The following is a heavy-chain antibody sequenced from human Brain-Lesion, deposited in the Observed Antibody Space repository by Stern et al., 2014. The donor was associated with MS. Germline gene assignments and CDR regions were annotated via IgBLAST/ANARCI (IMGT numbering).Heavy chain of an antibody. CDR1: GGSISSGGYY. CDR2: IFNSGST. D-gene: IGHD2-2*01. J-gene: IGHJ6*02. V-gene: IGHV4-61*02. Sequence: VQLVESGPGLVKPSQTLSLSCTVSGGSISSGGYYWSWIRQPAGKGLEWIGRIFNSGSTSYNPSLKSRVTLSIIPPKHQLSLRLNSMTAADTAVYYCARGRVVPGFQYYATDVWGQGTTVIVSS. CDR3: ARGRVVPGFQYYATDV.